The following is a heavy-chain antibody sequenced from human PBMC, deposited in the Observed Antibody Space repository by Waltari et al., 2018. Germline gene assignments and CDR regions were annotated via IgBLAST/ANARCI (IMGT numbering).Heavy chain of an antibody. CDR1: GFTFSSYA. Sequence: EVQLVESGGGLVHPGGSRRLSCVASGFTFSSYALYWVRRAPGKGLAWLSVITGKGDSTEYADSVKGRFTISRDKSRNTLHLQMNSLRVEDTAVYYCAKDRHSSLSYYYYYMDDWGNGTAVTVSS. CDR3: AKDRHSSLSYYYYYMDD. CDR2: ITGKGDST. J-gene: IGHJ6*03. V-gene: IGHV3-23*04.